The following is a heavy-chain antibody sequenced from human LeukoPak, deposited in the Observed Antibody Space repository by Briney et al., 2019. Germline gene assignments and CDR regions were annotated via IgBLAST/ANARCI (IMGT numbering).Heavy chain of an antibody. CDR2: INHSGST. CDR1: GGSFSGYY. Sequence: PSETLSLTCAVYGGSFSGYYWGWIRQPPGKGLEWIGEINHSGSTNYNPSLKSRVTISVDTSKNQFSLKLSSVTAADTAVYYCARHRYDILTGAGEGDWFDPWGQGTLVTVSS. V-gene: IGHV4-34*01. CDR3: ARHRYDILTGAGEGDWFDP. J-gene: IGHJ5*02. D-gene: IGHD3-9*01.